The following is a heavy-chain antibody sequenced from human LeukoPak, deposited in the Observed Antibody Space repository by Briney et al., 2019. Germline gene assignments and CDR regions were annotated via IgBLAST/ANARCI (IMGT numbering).Heavy chain of an antibody. D-gene: IGHD1-26*01. V-gene: IGHV3-30*02. CDR3: AKGIVGATLVSY. J-gene: IGHJ4*02. CDR1: GFTFSSYG. Sequence: QPGGSLRLSCAASGFTFSSYGMHWVRQAPAKGLEWVAFIRYDGSNKYYADSVKGRFTISRDNSKNTLYLQMNSLRAEDTAVYYCAKGIVGATLVSYWGQGTLVTVSS. CDR2: IRYDGSNK.